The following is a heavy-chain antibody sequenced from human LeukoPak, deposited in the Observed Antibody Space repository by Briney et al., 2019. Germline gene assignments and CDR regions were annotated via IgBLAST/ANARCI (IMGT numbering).Heavy chain of an antibody. CDR2: ISAYNGNT. CDR1: GYTFTSYG. D-gene: IGHD3-22*01. V-gene: IGHV1-18*01. J-gene: IGHJ5*02. Sequence: ASVKVSCKASGYTFTSYGISWVRQAPGQGLEWMGWISAYNGNTNYAQKLQGRVTMTTDTSTSTAYMELRSLRSGDTAVYYCARDIGQTYYYDSSGYESPRFDPWGQGTLVTVSS. CDR3: ARDIGQTYYYDSSGYESPRFDP.